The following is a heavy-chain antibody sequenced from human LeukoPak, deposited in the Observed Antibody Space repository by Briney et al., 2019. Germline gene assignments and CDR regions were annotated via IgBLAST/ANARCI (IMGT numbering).Heavy chain of an antibody. V-gene: IGHV4-34*01. D-gene: IGHD3-10*01. CDR2: INHSGST. CDR1: GGSFSGYY. Sequence: SETLSLTCAVYGGSFSGYYWSWIRQPPGKGLEWIGEINHSGSTYYNPSLKSRVTISVDTSKNQFSLKLSSVTAADTAVYYCARAVIGVRGVILSLYDAFDIWGQGTMVTVSS. CDR3: ARAVIGVRGVILSLYDAFDI. J-gene: IGHJ3*02.